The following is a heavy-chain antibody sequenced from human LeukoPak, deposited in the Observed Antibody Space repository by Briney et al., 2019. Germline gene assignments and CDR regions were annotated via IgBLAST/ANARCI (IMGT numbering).Heavy chain of an antibody. CDR3: AKDLMGRIYGMDV. Sequence: GGSLRLSCAASGFTFDDYAMHWVRQAPGKGLEWVSGISWNSGSIGYADSVKGRLTISRDNAKNSLYLQMNSLRAEDTALYYCAKDLMGRIYGMDVWGQGTTVTVSS. CDR2: ISWNSGSI. D-gene: IGHD1-26*01. CDR1: GFTFDDYA. J-gene: IGHJ6*02. V-gene: IGHV3-9*01.